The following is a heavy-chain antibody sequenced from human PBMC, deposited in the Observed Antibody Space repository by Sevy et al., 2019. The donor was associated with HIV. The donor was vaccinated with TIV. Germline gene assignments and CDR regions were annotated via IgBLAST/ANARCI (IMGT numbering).Heavy chain of an antibody. CDR1: GFIFSGYG. CDR2: ISFDGNKK. D-gene: IGHD3-9*01. J-gene: IGHJ4*01. CDR3: VKEESGFYEHKTGYYADGPSVDY. V-gene: IGHV3-30*18. Sequence: GGCLRLSCAASGFIFSGYGMHWVRQAPGRGLEGVSFISFDGNKKYYAEFVKGRFTISKYTSKNTLFLEMNSLGAEDRAVYFCVKEESGFYEHKTGYYADGPSVDYWGQGTLVSVSS.